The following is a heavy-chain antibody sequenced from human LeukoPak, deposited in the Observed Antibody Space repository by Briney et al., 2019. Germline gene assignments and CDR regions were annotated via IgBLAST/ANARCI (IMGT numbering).Heavy chain of an antibody. J-gene: IGHJ5*02. CDR3: ARYGDILTGYPFDP. D-gene: IGHD3-9*01. CDR2: INPNSGGT. V-gene: IGHV1-2*02. CDR1: GYTFTSYD. Sequence: ASVKVSCKASGYTFTSYDINWVRQATGQGLEWMGWINPNSGGTNYAQKFQGRVTMTRDTSISTAYMELSRLRSDDTAVYYCARYGDILTGYPFDPWGQGTLVTVSS.